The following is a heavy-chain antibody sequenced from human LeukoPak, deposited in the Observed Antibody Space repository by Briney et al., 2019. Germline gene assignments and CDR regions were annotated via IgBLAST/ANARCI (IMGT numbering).Heavy chain of an antibody. CDR2: ISFDGANK. V-gene: IGHV3-30*04. D-gene: IGHD6-13*01. CDR1: GFTVCRSS. J-gene: IGHJ4*02. Sequence: GRSLRLTCATSGFTVCRSSIHWVWLAPGQGLDFLAEISFDGANKFSEDSVKGRFSISRDNSKNTLYLQMNSLRLDDTAVYFCARGRAGIAAAGFDYWGQGTLVTVSS. CDR3: ARGRAGIAAAGFDY.